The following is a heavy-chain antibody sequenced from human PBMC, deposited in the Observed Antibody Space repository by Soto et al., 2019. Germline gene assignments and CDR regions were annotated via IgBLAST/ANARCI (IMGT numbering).Heavy chain of an antibody. Sequence: ASVKVSCKASGYTFTSYGISWVRQAPGQGLEWMGWISAYNGNTNYAQKLQGRVTMTTDTSTSTAYMELRSLRSDDTAVYYCARNDLYYDILTGYYNPVCYFDYWGQGTLVTVSS. V-gene: IGHV1-18*01. J-gene: IGHJ4*02. CDR3: ARNDLYYDILTGYYNPVCYFDY. CDR2: ISAYNGNT. CDR1: GYTFTSYG. D-gene: IGHD3-9*01.